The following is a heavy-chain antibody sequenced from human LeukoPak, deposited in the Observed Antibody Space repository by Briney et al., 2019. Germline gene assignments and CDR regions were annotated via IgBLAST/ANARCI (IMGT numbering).Heavy chain of an antibody. V-gene: IGHV1-46*01. CDR2: INPRSSST. CDR3: ARVVYYSYAMDV. D-gene: IGHD2-8*01. Sequence: ASVKVSCKASGYTFTSYYIHWVRQAPGQGLEWMGIINPRSSSTTYAQKFQGRVTMTRDTSTSTVYMEARSLRSEDAAVYYCARVVYYSYAMDVWGQGTTVTVSS. CDR1: GYTFTSYY. J-gene: IGHJ6*02.